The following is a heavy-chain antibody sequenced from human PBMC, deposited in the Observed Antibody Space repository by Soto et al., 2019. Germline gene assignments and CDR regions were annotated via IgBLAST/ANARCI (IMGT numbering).Heavy chain of an antibody. J-gene: IGHJ5*02. V-gene: IGHV4-34*01. CDR1: GGSFSGYY. CDR2: INHSGST. Sequence: PSETLSLTCAVYGGSFSGYYWGWIRQPPGEGLEWIGEINHSGSTNYNPSLKSRVTISVDTSKNQFSLKLSSVTAADTAVYYCASACYWFDPWGQGTLVTVSS. CDR3: ASACYWFDP. D-gene: IGHD2-15*01.